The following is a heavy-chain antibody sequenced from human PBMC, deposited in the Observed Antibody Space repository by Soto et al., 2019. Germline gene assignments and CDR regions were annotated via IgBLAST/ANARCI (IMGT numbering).Heavy chain of an antibody. V-gene: IGHV4-34*01. CDR2: INHSGST. CDR1: GGSFSGYY. CDR3: ARDDVIAAAGHQDY. D-gene: IGHD6-13*01. Sequence: QVQLQQWGAGLLKPSETLSLTCAVYGGSFSGYYWCWIGQPPGKGREWIGEINHSGSTNYNPSLKSRVTISVDTSKNQFSLKLSSVTAADTAVYYCARDDVIAAAGHQDYWGQGTLVTVSS. J-gene: IGHJ4*02.